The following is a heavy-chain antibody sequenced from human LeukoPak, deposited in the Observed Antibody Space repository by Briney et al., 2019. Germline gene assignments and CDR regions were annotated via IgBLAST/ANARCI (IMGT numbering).Heavy chain of an antibody. CDR1: GGSISSYY. D-gene: IGHD6-19*01. J-gene: IGHJ4*02. Sequence: SEALSLTCTVSGGSISSYYWSWIRQPPGKGLEWIGYIYYSGSTNYNPSFKSRVTISVDTSKNQFSLKLSSVTAADTAVYYCARVGSSGWIDYWGQGTLVTVSS. CDR3: ARVGSSGWIDY. CDR2: IYYSGST. V-gene: IGHV4-59*01.